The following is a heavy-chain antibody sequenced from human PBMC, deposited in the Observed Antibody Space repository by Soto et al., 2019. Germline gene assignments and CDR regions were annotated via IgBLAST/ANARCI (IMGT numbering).Heavy chain of an antibody. CDR2: IYYSGST. J-gene: IGHJ4*02. CDR1: GGSISSYY. D-gene: IGHD3-10*01. CDR3: ARGITMVRGVIITPPYFDY. V-gene: IGHV4-59*08. Sequence: SETLSLTCTVSGGSISSYYWSWIRQPPGKGLEWIGYIYYSGSTNYNPSLKSRVTISVDTSKNQFSLKLSSVTAADTAVYYCARGITMVRGVIITPPYFDYWGQGTLVTVSS.